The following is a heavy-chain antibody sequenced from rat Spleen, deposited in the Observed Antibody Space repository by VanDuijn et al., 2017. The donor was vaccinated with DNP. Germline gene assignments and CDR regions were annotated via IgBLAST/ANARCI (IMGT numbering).Heavy chain of an antibody. CDR2: INTGSGGT. J-gene: IGHJ3*01. D-gene: IGHD4-1*01. Sequence: QVQLRQSGAEPAKPGSSVKISCKASGYTFTTYYISWIKQTTGQGLDYIGYINTGSGGTNYNEKFKGKATLTVDKSSSTAFMQLSSLTPDDSAVYYCARGGQGVWFASWGQGTLVTVSS. V-gene: IGHV1-43*01. CDR3: ARGGQGVWFAS. CDR1: GYTFTTYY.